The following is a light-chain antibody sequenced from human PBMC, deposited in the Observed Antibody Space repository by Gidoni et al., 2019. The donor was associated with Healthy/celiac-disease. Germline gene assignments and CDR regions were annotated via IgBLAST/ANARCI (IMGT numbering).Light chain of an antibody. CDR2: AAS. V-gene: IGKV1-39*01. CDR1: QSLSTF. CDR3: QQSYSTPLA. Sequence: DIQMTQSPSSLSASVGDRVTITCRASQSLSTFLKWYQQKPGKAPKLLIYAASTSQSGVPSRFSGSGSGTDFTLTISRLQPEDFATYYCQQSYSTPLAFGLGTKVEIK. J-gene: IGKJ1*01.